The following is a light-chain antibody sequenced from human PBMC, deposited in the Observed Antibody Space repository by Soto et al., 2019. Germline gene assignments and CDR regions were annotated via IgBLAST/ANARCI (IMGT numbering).Light chain of an antibody. CDR1: QDIRVD. V-gene: IGKV1-6*01. Sequence: AIPMTQSPPSLSASVGDRVIITCRASQDIRVDVGWLQQRPGHAPNLLIYAASTLHTGVPSTFTGSGSGTDFPLTIIVRQPEDVATYFCLQDYDFPYTFGQGTKLEI. CDR2: AAS. CDR3: LQDYDFPYT. J-gene: IGKJ2*01.